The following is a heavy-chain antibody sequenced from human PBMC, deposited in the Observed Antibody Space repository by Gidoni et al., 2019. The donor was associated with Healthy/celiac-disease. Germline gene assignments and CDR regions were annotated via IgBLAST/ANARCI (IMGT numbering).Heavy chain of an antibody. J-gene: IGHJ4*02. V-gene: IGHV4-39*01. Sequence: QLQLQESGPGLVKPSETLSLTCTVSGCSISSSSYYWGWIRQPPGKGLEWIGSIYYSGSTYYNPSLKSRVTISVDTSKNQFSLKLSSVTAADTAVYYCARGGMRSGVDYWGQGTLVTVSS. D-gene: IGHD6-19*01. CDR3: ARGGMRSGVDY. CDR1: GCSISSSSYY. CDR2: IYYSGST.